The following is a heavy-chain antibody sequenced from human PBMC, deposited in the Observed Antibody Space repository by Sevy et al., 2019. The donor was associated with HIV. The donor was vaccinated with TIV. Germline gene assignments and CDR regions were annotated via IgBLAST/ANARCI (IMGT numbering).Heavy chain of an antibody. CDR3: TRNGGAFDNGFDP. J-gene: IGHJ5*02. D-gene: IGHD2-8*01. CDR2: ISSSGSSI. Sequence: GESLKISCAASGFSLSGYGMHWVRQAPGKGLEWVSKISSSGSSIYYADSVKGRFTISRDNAKNSLNLQMNSLRAEDTAVYYCTRNGGAFDNGFDPWGQGTLVTVSS. V-gene: IGHV3-48*03. CDR1: GFSLSGYG.